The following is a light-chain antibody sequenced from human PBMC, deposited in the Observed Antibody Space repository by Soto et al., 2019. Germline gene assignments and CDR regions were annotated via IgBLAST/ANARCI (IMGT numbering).Light chain of an antibody. CDR2: ETY. V-gene: IGLV1-44*01. CDR3: AAWDDNLNVVV. J-gene: IGLJ3*02. CDR1: STNIGGNY. Sequence: QSVVTQTPSASGTPGQRVTFSCSGGSTNIGGNYVSWFQQLPGMAPKLLIYETYKRPSGVPDRFSGSKSGTSASLAISGLQSEDEADYYCAAWDDNLNVVVFGRGTKLTVL.